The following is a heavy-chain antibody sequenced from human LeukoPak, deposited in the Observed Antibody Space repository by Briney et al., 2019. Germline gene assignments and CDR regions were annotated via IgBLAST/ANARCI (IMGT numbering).Heavy chain of an antibody. CDR3: ARGRQNWFDP. Sequence: SQTLSLTCAVSGGSISSGGYSWSWIRQLPGKGLEWIGYIYHSGSTYYNPSLKSRVTISVDRSKNQFSLKLSSVTAADTAVYYCARGRQNWFDPWGQGTLVTVSS. J-gene: IGHJ5*02. CDR2: IYHSGST. CDR1: GGSISSGGYS. V-gene: IGHV4-30-2*01.